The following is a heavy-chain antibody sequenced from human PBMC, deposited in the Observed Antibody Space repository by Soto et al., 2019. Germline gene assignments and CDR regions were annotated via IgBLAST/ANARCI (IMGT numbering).Heavy chain of an antibody. Sequence: GGSLRLSCAASTSTFSNYAMTWVRQAPGKGLEWVSAISGSGSSTHYAESVRGRFAISRDNAKNSLYLQMNSLRAEDTAVYYCARDRGYNAHDYYYNAMDVWGQGTTVTVSS. D-gene: IGHD5-18*01. CDR2: ISGSGSST. J-gene: IGHJ6*02. CDR3: ARDRGYNAHDYYYNAMDV. V-gene: IGHV3-23*01. CDR1: TSTFSNYA.